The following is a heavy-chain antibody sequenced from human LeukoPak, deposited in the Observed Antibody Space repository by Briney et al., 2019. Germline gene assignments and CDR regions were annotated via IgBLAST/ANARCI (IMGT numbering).Heavy chain of an antibody. V-gene: IGHV3-33*08. J-gene: IGHJ4*02. CDR3: ARVPPPITNGYFDL. Sequence: GRSLRLSCAASGFTFSSYGMHWVRQAPGKGLEGVSVILYDGSNKYYADSVKGRFTISRDNSKNPLYLQMHSLRAEDTAVYYCARVPPPITNGYFDLWGQGTLVTVSS. CDR2: ILYDGSNK. D-gene: IGHD1-14*01. CDR1: GFTFSSYG.